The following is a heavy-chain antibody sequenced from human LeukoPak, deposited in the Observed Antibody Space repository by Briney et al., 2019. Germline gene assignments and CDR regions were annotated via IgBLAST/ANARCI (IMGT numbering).Heavy chain of an antibody. D-gene: IGHD2-15*01. J-gene: IGHJ4*02. CDR1: GFTVSSNY. CDR3: ARWVVAATPYFDY. V-gene: IGHV3-53*05. CDR2: IYSGGST. Sequence: GGSLRLSCAASGFTVSSNYMSWVRQAPGKGLEWVSVIYSGGSTYYADSVKGRFTISRDNSKNTLYLQMNSLRAEDTAVYYCARWVVAATPYFDYWGQGTLVTVSS.